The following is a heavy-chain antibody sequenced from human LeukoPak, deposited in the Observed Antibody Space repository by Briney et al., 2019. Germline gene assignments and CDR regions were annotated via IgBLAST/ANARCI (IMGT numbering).Heavy chain of an antibody. CDR1: GFTFSRYA. J-gene: IGHJ4*02. D-gene: IGHD6-13*01. CDR3: ARDKGTRIAAAGSFDY. CDR2: ISYDGSNK. Sequence: PGRALRLSCAASGFTFSRYAMHWVRQAPGKGLEGVAVISYDGSNKYYADSVKGRFTISRDNSKNTLYLQMNSLRAEDTAVYYCARDKGTRIAAAGSFDYWGQGTLVTVSS. V-gene: IGHV3-30*04.